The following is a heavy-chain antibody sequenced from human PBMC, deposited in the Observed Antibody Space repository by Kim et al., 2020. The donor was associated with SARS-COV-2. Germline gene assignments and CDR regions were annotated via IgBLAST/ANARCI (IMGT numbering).Heavy chain of an antibody. Sequence: YADSVKCRFTISRDSSENTLYLQMSSLRAEDTAVYYCVKGRGTTEYYFDYWGQGTLVTVSS. J-gene: IGHJ4*02. D-gene: IGHD1-1*01. V-gene: IGHV3-64D*09. CDR3: VKGRGTTEYYFDY.